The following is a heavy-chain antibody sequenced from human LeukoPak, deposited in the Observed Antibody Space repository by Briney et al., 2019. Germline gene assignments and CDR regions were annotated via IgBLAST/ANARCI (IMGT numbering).Heavy chain of an antibody. J-gene: IGHJ4*02. Sequence: GGSLRLSCAASGFTFSNAWMSWVRQAPGKGLEWVGRIKSKTDGGTTDYAAPVKGRFTISRDDSKNTLYLQMNSLKTEDTAVYYCARVWAVGATRVDYWGQGTLVTVSS. V-gene: IGHV3-15*01. CDR2: IKSKTDGGTT. CDR1: GFTFSNAW. D-gene: IGHD1-26*01. CDR3: ARVWAVGATRVDY.